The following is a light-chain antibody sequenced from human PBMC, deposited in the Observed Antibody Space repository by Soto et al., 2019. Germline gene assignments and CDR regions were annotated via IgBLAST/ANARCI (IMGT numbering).Light chain of an antibody. CDR2: NVG. CDR1: SSDVGGYNY. CDR3: SSYTTTSTVV. Sequence: QSALTQPASVSGSPGQSITISCTGTSSDVGGYNYVSWYQQHPGKAPKLIISNVGDRPSGVSNRFSGSKSGNTASLTISGLQTEDEADYYCSSYTTTSTVVFGGGTKVTVL. J-gene: IGLJ3*02. V-gene: IGLV2-14*03.